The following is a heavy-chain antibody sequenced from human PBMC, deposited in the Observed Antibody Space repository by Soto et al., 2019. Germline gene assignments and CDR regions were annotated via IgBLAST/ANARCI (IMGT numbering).Heavy chain of an antibody. CDR3: AKDKFYG. Sequence: EVQLLQSEGNLVQPGGSLRLSCAASGFTLSNYGMNWVRQAPGKGLEWVSSISGSDGTTYYADSVKGRFTISRDNSKNSLCLQMNTVRAEDTAVYYCAKDKFYGWGQGTLVTVSS. CDR1: GFTLSNYG. J-gene: IGHJ4*02. CDR2: ISGSDGTT. D-gene: IGHD3-10*01. V-gene: IGHV3-23*01.